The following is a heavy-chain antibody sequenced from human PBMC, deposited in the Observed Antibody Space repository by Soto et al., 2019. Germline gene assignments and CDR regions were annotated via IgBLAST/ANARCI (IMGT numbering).Heavy chain of an antibody. D-gene: IGHD5-18*01. CDR2: ISYDGSNK. CDR1: GFTFSSYA. V-gene: IGHV3-30-3*01. J-gene: IGHJ3*02. Sequence: QVQLVESGGGVVQPGRSLRLSCAASGFTFSSYAMHWVRQAPGKGLEWVAVISYDGSNKYYADSVKGRFTISRDNSKNTLYLQMNSLSAEDTAVYYCARDTAMVRGAFDIWGQGTMVTVSS. CDR3: ARDTAMVRGAFDI.